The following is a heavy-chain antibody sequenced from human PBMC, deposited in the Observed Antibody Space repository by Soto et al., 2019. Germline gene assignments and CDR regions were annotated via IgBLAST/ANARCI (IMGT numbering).Heavy chain of an antibody. Sequence: SETLSITCTVSGGSISSYYWSWIRQTAGKGLEWIGRIYTSGSTNYNPSLKSRVTMSVDTSKNQFSLKLSSVTAADTAVYYCARDLGRYSSSTYYFDYWGQGTLVTVSS. J-gene: IGHJ4*02. CDR2: IYTSGST. V-gene: IGHV4-4*07. D-gene: IGHD6-6*01. CDR1: GGSISSYY. CDR3: ARDLGRYSSSTYYFDY.